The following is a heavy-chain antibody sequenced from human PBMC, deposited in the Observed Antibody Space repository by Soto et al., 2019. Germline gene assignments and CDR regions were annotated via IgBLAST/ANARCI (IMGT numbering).Heavy chain of an antibody. CDR2: IKGDGSST. D-gene: IGHD3-10*01. J-gene: IGHJ4*02. V-gene: IGHV3-74*01. CDR1: GFTFSNYW. CDR3: ARDQGLGELLTDF. Sequence: GGSLRLSCSASGFTFSNYWLYWIRQAPGEGLVWVSRIKGDGSSTSYADSVKDRFSISRDNAQNTLYLQINSLRAEDTAVYYCARDQGLGELLTDFWGQGALVTVSS.